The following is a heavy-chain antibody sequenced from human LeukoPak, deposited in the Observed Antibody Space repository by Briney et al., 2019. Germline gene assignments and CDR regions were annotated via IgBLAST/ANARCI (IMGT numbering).Heavy chain of an antibody. CDR2: IKEDGTEQ. CDR3: ARDRDTGYSGGDALDI. CDR1: GFTFRSNW. J-gene: IGHJ3*02. Sequence: PGGSLRLSCVGSGFTFRSNWMTWVRQIPGTGLEWVGNIKEDGTEQYYVDSVRGRFTISRDNAKNSLYLQMNSLRVEDTAVYYCARDRDTGYSGGDALDIWGQGTMITVSS. D-gene: IGHD3-9*01. V-gene: IGHV3-7*03.